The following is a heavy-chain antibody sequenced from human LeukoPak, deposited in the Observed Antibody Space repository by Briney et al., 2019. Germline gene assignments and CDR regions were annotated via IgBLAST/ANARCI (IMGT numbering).Heavy chain of an antibody. V-gene: IGHV4-34*01. CDR1: GGSLSNYY. Sequence: SETLSLTCAVYGGSLSNYYWGWIRQPPGKGLEWIGEINHSGSTKFNPSLKSRVTILVDMSKSQFSLELRSVTAADTAVYYCARGPASGSDFAWFDPWGQGTLVTVSS. J-gene: IGHJ5*02. CDR3: ARGPASGSDFAWFDP. CDR2: INHSGST. D-gene: IGHD3-10*01.